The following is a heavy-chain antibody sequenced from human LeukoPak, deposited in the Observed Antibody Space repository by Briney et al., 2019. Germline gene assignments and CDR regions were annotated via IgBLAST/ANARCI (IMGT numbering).Heavy chain of an antibody. CDR3: WRWGGEQWLGGLDY. CDR1: GGSISSYY. V-gene: IGHV4-59*08. D-gene: IGHD6-19*01. Sequence: SETLSLTCTVSGGSISSYYWSWIRQPPGKGLEWIGYIYYSGSTNYIPSLKSRVTISVDTSKNQFSLKLSSVTAADTAVYYCWRWGGEQWLGGLDYWGQGTLVTVSS. CDR2: IYYSGST. J-gene: IGHJ4*02.